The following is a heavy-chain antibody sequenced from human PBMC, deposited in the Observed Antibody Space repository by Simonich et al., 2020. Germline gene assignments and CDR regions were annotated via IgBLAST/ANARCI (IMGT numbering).Heavy chain of an antibody. CDR2: IYHSGST. V-gene: IGHV4-38-2*01. J-gene: IGHJ6*02. D-gene: IGHD6-13*01. CDR1: GYSISSGYY. CDR3: ARVGYSNYYYYGMDV. Sequence: QVQLQESGPGLVKPSETLSLTCAVSGYSISSGYYWGWIRRPPGKGLEWIGSIYHSGSTYYHPSLKSRVTKSVDTSKNQFSLKLSSVTAADTAVYYCARVGYSNYYYYGMDVWGQGTTVTVSS.